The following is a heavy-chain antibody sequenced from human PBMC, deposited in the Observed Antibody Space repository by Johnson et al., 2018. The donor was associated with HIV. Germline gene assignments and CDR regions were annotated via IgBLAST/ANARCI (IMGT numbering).Heavy chain of an antibody. CDR1: GFTFDDYA. D-gene: IGHD4-23*01. Sequence: QVQLVESGGGVVQPGGSLRLSCAASGFTFDDYAMHLFRQAPGKGLEWVAVISYDGSNKYYADSVKGRFTISRANSKNTLYLQMNSLRAEDTAVYYCANLGDYGGNNCFDIWGQGTMVTVSS. CDR3: ANLGDYGGNNCFDI. J-gene: IGHJ3*02. V-gene: IGHV3-30*04. CDR2: ISYDGSNK.